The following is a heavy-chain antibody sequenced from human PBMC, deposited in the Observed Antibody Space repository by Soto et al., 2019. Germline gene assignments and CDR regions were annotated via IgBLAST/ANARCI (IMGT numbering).Heavy chain of an antibody. V-gene: IGHV4-59*08. Sequence: PSETLSLTCTVSGGSISSYYWSWIRQPPGKGLEWIGYIYYSGSTNYTPSLKSRVTISVDTSKNQFSLKLSSVTAADTAVYYCARRAPDKMTTVTIRQGNYYYYYMDVWGKGTTVTVSS. J-gene: IGHJ6*03. D-gene: IGHD4-4*01. CDR3: ARRAPDKMTTVTIRQGNYYYYYMDV. CDR2: IYYSGST. CDR1: GGSISSYY.